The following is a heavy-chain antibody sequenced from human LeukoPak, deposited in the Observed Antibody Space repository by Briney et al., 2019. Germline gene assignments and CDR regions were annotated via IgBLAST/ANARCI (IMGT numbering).Heavy chain of an antibody. Sequence: SETLSLTCTVSGDSISNFYWSWIRQPAEKGLEWIGRVYSSGSTNYNPSLKSRVSMSVDASKNQYSLRLISVTAADTAVYYCARAGFGSGWHYFDYWGRGILVSVSS. CDR3: ARAGFGSGWHYFDY. CDR2: VYSSGST. CDR1: GDSISNFY. J-gene: IGHJ4*01. D-gene: IGHD6-19*01. V-gene: IGHV4-4*07.